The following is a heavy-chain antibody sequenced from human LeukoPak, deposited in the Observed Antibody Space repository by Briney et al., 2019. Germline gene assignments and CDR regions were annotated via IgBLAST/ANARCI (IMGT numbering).Heavy chain of an antibody. J-gene: IGHJ5*02. CDR1: GFTFTNYA. D-gene: IGHD1-1*01. Sequence: GGSLRLSCAASGFTFTNYAMSWVRQAPGKGLECVSAIGTSGGSTYYADSVKGRFTISRDNSKNTLYLQMNSLTAEDTAVYYCANGKQQLIQGWFDPWGQGTLVTVSS. CDR3: ANGKQQLIQGWFDP. CDR2: IGTSGGST. V-gene: IGHV3-23*01.